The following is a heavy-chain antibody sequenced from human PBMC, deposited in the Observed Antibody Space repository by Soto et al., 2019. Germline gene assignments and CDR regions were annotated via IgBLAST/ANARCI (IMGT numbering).Heavy chain of an antibody. CDR2: INHSGST. CDR1: GGSFSGYY. CDR3: ARGVTYYYGSGSFRFDY. Sequence: QVQLQQWGAGLLKPSETLSLTCAVYGGSFSGYYWSWIRQPPGKGLEWIGEINHSGSTNYNPSLKSRVTISVDTSKTQLALKLSSVTAAETAVYYWARGVTYYYGSGSFRFDYWGQGTLVTVSS. V-gene: IGHV4-34*01. J-gene: IGHJ4*02. D-gene: IGHD3-10*01.